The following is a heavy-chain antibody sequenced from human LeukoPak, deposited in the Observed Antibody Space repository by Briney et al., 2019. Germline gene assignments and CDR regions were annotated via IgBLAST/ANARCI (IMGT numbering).Heavy chain of an antibody. CDR2: INHSGST. J-gene: IGHJ5*02. CDR3: ARGDYSPGFDP. CDR1: GGSFSGYY. Sequence: RTSETLSLTCAVYGGSFSGYYWSWIRQPPGKGLEWIGEINHSGSTNYNPSLKSRVTISVDTSKNQFSLKLSSVTAADTAVYYCARGDYSPGFDPWGQGTLVTVSS. D-gene: IGHD3-10*01. V-gene: IGHV4-34*01.